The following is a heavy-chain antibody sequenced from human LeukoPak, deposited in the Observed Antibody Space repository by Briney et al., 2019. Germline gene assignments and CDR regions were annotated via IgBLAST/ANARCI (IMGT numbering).Heavy chain of an antibody. V-gene: IGHV3-23*01. D-gene: IGHD3-22*01. J-gene: IGHJ1*01. Sequence: GGSLRLSCAASGFTFGSYGMSWVRRAPGKGLEWVSFITPNADRASYADSVKGRFTISRDNPRNTLYMQMNSLRDEDTAVYYCAIMHGYYDGSGYWVQWGQGTLVTVSS. CDR2: ITPNADRA. CDR3: AIMHGYYDGSGYWVQ. CDR1: GFTFGSYG.